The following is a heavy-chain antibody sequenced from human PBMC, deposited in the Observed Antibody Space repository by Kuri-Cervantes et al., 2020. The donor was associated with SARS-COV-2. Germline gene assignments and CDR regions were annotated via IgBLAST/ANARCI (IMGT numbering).Heavy chain of an antibody. V-gene: IGHV3-11*03. J-gene: IGHJ4*02. CDR3: AKEDPLQPIAIPY. Sequence: GGSLRLSCAASGFTFSDYYMSWIRQAPGKGLEWVADIRSSSSYTNYADSVNGRFTISRDNAKNSLYLQMNSLRAEDTAVYYCAKEDPLQPIAIPYWGQGTLVTVSS. D-gene: IGHD1-1*01. CDR1: GFTFSDYY. CDR2: IRSSSSYT.